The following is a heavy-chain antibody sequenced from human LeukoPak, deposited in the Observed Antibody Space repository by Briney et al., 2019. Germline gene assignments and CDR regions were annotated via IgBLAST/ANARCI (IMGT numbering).Heavy chain of an antibody. CDR3: AKDSLPGDYGDCSHDAFDI. CDR2: ISGSGGST. V-gene: IGHV3-23*01. D-gene: IGHD4-17*01. Sequence: GGSLRLSCAASGFTFSSYAMSWVRQAPGKGLEWVSAISGSGGSTYYADSVKGRFTISRDNSKNTLYLQMNSLRAEDTAVYYCAKDSLPGDYGDCSHDAFDIWGQGTMVTVSS. CDR1: GFTFSSYA. J-gene: IGHJ3*02.